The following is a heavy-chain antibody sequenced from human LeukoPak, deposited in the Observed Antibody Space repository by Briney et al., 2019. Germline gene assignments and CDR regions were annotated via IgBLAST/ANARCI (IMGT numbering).Heavy chain of an antibody. Sequence: GGSLRLSCAASGFTFSSYSMNWVRQAPGKGLEWVPSISSSSSYIYYADSVKGRFTISRDNAKNSLYLQMNSLRAEDTAVYYCARDVPTGEFYYYGMDVWGKGTTVTVSS. CDR2: ISSSSSYI. V-gene: IGHV3-21*01. CDR1: GFTFSSYS. J-gene: IGHJ6*04. D-gene: IGHD1-1*01. CDR3: ARDVPTGEFYYYGMDV.